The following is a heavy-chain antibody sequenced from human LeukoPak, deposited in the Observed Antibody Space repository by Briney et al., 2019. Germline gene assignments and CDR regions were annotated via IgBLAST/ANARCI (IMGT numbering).Heavy chain of an antibody. Sequence: GASVKVSCKASGYTLTSYYMHWVRQAPGQGLEYMGVINPSGGTTRYAQKFQGRVTMTRDTSTSTVYMELSSLRSEDTAVYYCARDRETYSSGSSLDYWGLGTLVTVSS. CDR3: ARDRETYSSGSSLDY. J-gene: IGHJ4*02. CDR1: GYTLTSYY. V-gene: IGHV1-46*01. D-gene: IGHD6-19*01. CDR2: INPSGGTT.